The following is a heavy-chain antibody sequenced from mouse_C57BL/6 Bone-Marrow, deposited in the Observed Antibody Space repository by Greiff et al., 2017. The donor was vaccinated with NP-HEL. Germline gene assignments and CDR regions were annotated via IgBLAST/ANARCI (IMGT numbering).Heavy chain of an antibody. J-gene: IGHJ3*01. Sequence: QVQLQQSGAELMKPGASVKLSCKATGYTFTGYWIEWVKQRPGHGLEWIGEILPGSGSTNYNEKFKGKATFTADTSSSTAYMHLSSLTTEDSAIYYCTRGVTVGATARFAYWGQGTLVTVSA. CDR3: TRGVTVGATARFAY. D-gene: IGHD1-1*01. CDR1: GYTFTGYW. CDR2: ILPGSGST. V-gene: IGHV1-9*01.